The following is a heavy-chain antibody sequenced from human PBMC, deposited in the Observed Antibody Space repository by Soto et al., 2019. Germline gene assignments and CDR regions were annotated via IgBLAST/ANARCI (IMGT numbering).Heavy chain of an antibody. Sequence: PGGSLRLSCTVSGFSFGSHAMSWVRQAPGKGLECVSGISGSGGTTFYADSVKGRSTISRDNSKKTLYLQMDSLRAEDTAIYYCAKTPYDFWSSGQYLFDHWGQGTLVTAPQ. J-gene: IGHJ4*02. CDR3: AKTPYDFWSSGQYLFDH. CDR2: ISGSGGTT. CDR1: GFSFGSHA. D-gene: IGHD3-3*01. V-gene: IGHV3-23*01.